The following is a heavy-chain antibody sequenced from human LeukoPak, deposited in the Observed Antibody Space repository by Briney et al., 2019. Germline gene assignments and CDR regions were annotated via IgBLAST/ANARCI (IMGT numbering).Heavy chain of an antibody. CDR1: GGSISSYY. J-gene: IGHJ6*02. CDR3: ARHVAGPYYYYYGMDV. Sequence: PSETLSLTCTVSGGSISSYYWSWIWQPPGKGLEWIGYIYYSGSTNYNPSLKSRVTISVDTSKHQFSLKLSSVTAADTAVYYCARHVAGPYYYYYGMDVWGQGTTVTVSS. V-gene: IGHV4-59*08. CDR2: IYYSGST. D-gene: IGHD2-21*01.